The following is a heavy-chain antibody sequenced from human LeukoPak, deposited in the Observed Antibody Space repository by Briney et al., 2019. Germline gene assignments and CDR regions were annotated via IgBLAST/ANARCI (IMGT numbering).Heavy chain of an antibody. CDR2: IYYRGST. Sequence: PSETLSLTCTVSGGSISSRSYYWGWIRQPPGKGLEWIGSIYYRGSTYYNPSLKSRVTISVDTSKNQFSLKLSSVTAADTAVYYCARLGLVGPYSSSGYYSDYWGQGTLVTVSS. J-gene: IGHJ4*02. CDR1: GGSISSRSYY. V-gene: IGHV4-39*01. D-gene: IGHD6-19*01. CDR3: ARLGLVGPYSSSGYYSDY.